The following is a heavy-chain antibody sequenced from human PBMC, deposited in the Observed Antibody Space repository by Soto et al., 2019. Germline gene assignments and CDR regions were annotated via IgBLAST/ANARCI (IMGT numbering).Heavy chain of an antibody. J-gene: IGHJ4*02. V-gene: IGHV3-73*01. CDR1: GFTLSGFD. Sequence: GGSLRLSCAASGFTLSGFDIHWVRQASGEGLEWVGRIKTKVESYATELAASVKGRFTISRDDPKNTAYLEMNSLKTEDTAVYYCAKHYFGDYYDSSGYYYVGQYFDYWGQGTLVTVSS. CDR3: AKHYFGDYYDSSGYYYVGQYFDY. D-gene: IGHD3-22*01. CDR2: IKTKVESYAT.